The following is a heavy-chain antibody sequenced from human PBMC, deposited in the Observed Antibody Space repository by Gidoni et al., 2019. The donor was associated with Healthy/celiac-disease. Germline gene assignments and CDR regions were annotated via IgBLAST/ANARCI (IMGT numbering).Heavy chain of an antibody. Sequence: LVWVSRINSDGSSTSYADSVKGRFTISRDNAKNTLYLQMNSLRAEDTAVYYCARDFVRYSSGWSRWGQGTLVTVSS. J-gene: IGHJ4*02. V-gene: IGHV3-74*01. CDR3: ARDFVRYSSGWSR. D-gene: IGHD6-19*01. CDR2: INSDGSST.